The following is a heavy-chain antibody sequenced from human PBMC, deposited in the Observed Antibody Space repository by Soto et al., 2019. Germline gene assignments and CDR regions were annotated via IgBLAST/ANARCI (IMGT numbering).Heavy chain of an antibody. Sequence: SETLSLTCTVSGGSISSGDYYWSWIRQPPGKGLEWIGYIYYSGSTYYNPSLKSRVTISVDTSKNQFSLKLSSVTAADTAVYYCARERLRSPYYYYGMDVWGQGTTVTVSS. CDR2: IYYSGST. V-gene: IGHV4-30-4*01. CDR3: ARERLRSPYYYYGMDV. J-gene: IGHJ6*02. D-gene: IGHD6-25*01. CDR1: GGSISSGDYY.